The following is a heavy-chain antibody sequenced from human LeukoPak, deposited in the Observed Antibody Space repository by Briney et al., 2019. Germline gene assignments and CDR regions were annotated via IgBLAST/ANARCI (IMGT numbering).Heavy chain of an antibody. J-gene: IGHJ3*02. V-gene: IGHV4-34*01. Sequence: PSETLSLTCAVYGGSFSGYYWSWIRQPPGKGLEWIGEINHSGSTNYNPSLKSRVTISVDTSKNQFSLKLSSVTAADTAVYYCARDLNYDTSVRAFDIWGQGTMVTVSS. CDR2: INHSGST. CDR1: GGSFSGYY. D-gene: IGHD3-22*01. CDR3: ARDLNYDTSVRAFDI.